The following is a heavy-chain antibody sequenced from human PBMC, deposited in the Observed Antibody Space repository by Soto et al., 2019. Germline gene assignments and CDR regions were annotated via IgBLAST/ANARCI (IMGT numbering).Heavy chain of an antibody. V-gene: IGHV4-34*01. Sequence: ETLSLTCAVYGGSFSGYYWSWIRQPPGKGLEWIGEINHSGSTNYNPSLKSRVTISVDTSKNQFSLKLSSVTAADTAVYYCARGRDGDSSSWFNRYYFDFWGQGTLVPVSS. CDR2: INHSGST. CDR1: GGSFSGYY. D-gene: IGHD6-13*01. CDR3: ARGRDGDSSSWFNRYYFDF. J-gene: IGHJ4*02.